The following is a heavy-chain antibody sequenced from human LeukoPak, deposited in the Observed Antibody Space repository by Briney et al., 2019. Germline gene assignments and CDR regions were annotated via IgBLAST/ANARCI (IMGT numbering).Heavy chain of an antibody. CDR3: ARGDDPNAFDI. CDR2: IYYSGST. J-gene: IGHJ3*02. Sequence: SETLSLTCTVSGGSISSGGYYWSWIRQHPGKGLEWIGYIYYSGSTYYNPSLKSRVTISVDTSKNQFSLKLSSVTAADTAVYYCARGDDPNAFDIWGQGTMVAVSS. CDR1: GGSISSGGYY. V-gene: IGHV4-31*03.